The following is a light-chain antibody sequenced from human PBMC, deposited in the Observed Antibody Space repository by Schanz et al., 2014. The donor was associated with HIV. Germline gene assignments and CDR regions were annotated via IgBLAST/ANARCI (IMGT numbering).Light chain of an antibody. J-gene: IGLJ3*02. Sequence: QSVLTQPPSASGSPGQSVTISCTGTSSDVGGYNYVSWYQQHPGKAPKLMIYEVSKRPSGVSNRFSGSKSGNTASLTISGLQAEDEADYYCSSYTNINSWVFGGGTKLTVL. CDR2: EVS. V-gene: IGLV2-8*01. CDR3: SSYTNINSWV. CDR1: SSDVGGYNY.